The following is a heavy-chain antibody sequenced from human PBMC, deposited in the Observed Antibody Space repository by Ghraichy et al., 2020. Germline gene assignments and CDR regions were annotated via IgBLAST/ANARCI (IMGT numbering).Heavy chain of an antibody. V-gene: IGHV4-61*01. J-gene: IGHJ5*02. CDR1: GASVTSDSYY. CDR2: IFYRGTT. D-gene: IGHD2-15*01. Sequence: SETLSLICTVSGASVTSDSYYWSWIRQSPGQGLEWIGYIFYRGTTTYNPSLQSRATISVDTSKNQLSLKINSVTAADTALYYCASGDCSGDSCDVGARFDPWGPGTLVTVSS. CDR3: ASGDCSGDSCDVGARFDP.